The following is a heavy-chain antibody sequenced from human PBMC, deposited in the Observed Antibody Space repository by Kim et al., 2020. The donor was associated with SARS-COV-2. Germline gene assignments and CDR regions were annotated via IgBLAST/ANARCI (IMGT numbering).Heavy chain of an antibody. J-gene: IGHJ4*02. D-gene: IGHD1-1*01. Sequence: SVKGRFNISRDNSKNTLYLTMNSLKAEDTAVYYCAKEGTTFLSSGYFYYWGEGTLVTVSS. V-gene: IGHV3-23*01. CDR3: AKEGTTFLSSGYFYY.